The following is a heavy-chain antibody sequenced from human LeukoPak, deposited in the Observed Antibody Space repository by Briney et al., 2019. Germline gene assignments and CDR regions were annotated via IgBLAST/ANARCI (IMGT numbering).Heavy chain of an antibody. CDR3: ARSGLYGSGSYYTRPFDP. V-gene: IGHV4-39*07. D-gene: IGHD3-10*01. CDR2: IYYSGST. J-gene: IGHJ5*02. Sequence: SETLSLTCTVSGGSISSSSYYWGWIRQPPGKGLEWIGSIYYSGSTNYNPSLKSRVTISVDTSKNQFSLKLSSVTAADTAVYYCARSGLYGSGSYYTRPFDPWGQGTLVTVSS. CDR1: GGSISSSSYY.